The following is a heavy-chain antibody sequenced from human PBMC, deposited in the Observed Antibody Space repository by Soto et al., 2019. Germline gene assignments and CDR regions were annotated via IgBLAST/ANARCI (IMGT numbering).Heavy chain of an antibody. J-gene: IGHJ2*01. CDR2: IYYSGST. CDR3: ARQTTVTRRSWYFDL. V-gene: IGHV4-59*08. CDR1: GGSISSYY. D-gene: IGHD4-17*01. Sequence: QVQLQESGPGLVKPSETLSLTCTVSGGSISSYYWSWIRQPPGKGLEWIGYIYYSGSTNYTPSHKSRFTISVDTSKNQFSLKLSSVTAADTAVYYCARQTTVTRRSWYFDLWGRGTLVTVSS.